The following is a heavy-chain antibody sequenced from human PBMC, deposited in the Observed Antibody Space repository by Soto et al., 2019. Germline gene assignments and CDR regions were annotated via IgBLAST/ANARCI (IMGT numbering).Heavy chain of an antibody. CDR2: ISSSGYI. Sequence: GGSLRLSCAASGFNFNSYTINWVRQAPGKRLEWLSSISSSGYIFSTDSVRGRFTISRDNAKNLLFLEMKSLRVDDTAVYYCARDVWFSLDSWGRGTLLTVSS. CDR1: GFNFNSYT. J-gene: IGHJ4*02. V-gene: IGHV3-21*04. CDR3: ARDVWFSLDS. D-gene: IGHD3-9*01.